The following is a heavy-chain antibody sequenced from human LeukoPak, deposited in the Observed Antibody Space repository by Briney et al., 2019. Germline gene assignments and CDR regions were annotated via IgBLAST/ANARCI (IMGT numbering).Heavy chain of an antibody. J-gene: IGHJ5*02. CDR3: AGYYYDSSHGFDL. Sequence: DDWTGYADSVKGRFTISRDNAKNSLYLQMNSLRAEDTALYYCAGYYYDSSHGFDLWGQGTLVTVSA. D-gene: IGHD3-22*01. V-gene: IGHV3-20*03. CDR2: DDWT.